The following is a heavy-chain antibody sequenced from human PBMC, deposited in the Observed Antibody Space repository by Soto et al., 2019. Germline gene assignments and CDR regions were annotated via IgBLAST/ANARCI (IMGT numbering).Heavy chain of an antibody. D-gene: IGHD6-19*01. J-gene: IGHJ6*02. CDR3: ARCIAVAGTGYYYGMDV. CDR2: FDPEDGET. V-gene: IGHV1-24*01. Sequence: GASVKVSCKVSGYTLTELSMHWVRQAPGKGLEWMGGFDPEDGETIYAQKFQGRVTMTEDTSTDTAYMELSRLRSDDTAVYYCARCIAVAGTGYYYGMDVWGQGTTVTVSS. CDR1: GYTLTELS.